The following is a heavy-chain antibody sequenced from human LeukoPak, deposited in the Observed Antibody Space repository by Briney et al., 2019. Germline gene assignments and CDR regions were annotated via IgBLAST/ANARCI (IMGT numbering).Heavy chain of an antibody. CDR1: GGSISSGSYY. CDR3: AREGYYYDSSGEFDY. Sequence: SETLSLTCSVSGGSISSGSYYWSWIRQPAGKGLEWIGRIYTSGSTNYNPSLKGRVTISVDTSKNQFSLKLSSLTAADTAVYYCAREGYYYDSSGEFDYWGQGTLVTVSS. CDR2: IYTSGST. V-gene: IGHV4-61*02. J-gene: IGHJ4*02. D-gene: IGHD3-22*01.